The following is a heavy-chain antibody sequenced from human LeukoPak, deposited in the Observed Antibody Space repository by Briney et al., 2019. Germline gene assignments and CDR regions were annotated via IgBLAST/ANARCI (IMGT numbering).Heavy chain of an antibody. D-gene: IGHD4-17*01. CDR3: LRGGDRYGVFDY. CDR2: IKQDGSEK. V-gene: IGHV3-7*01. J-gene: IGHJ4*02. CDR1: GFTFSSYW. Sequence: PGGSLRLSCAASGFTFSSYWMSWVRQAPGKGLEWVANIKQDGSEKYYVDSVEGRFTISRDNAKNSLYLQLNSLTIEDTAVDYCLRGGDRYGVFDYWGQGYLVTGSA.